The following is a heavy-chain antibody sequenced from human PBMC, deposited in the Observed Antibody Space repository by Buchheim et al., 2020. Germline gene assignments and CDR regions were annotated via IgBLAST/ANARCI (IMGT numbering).Heavy chain of an antibody. Sequence: EVQLLESGGGLVQAGGSLRLSCAASGFVFSTYAMNWVRQAPGKGPEWVSILSANGGEAHYADSVKGRFTISRDNSKNTLYLQPDSLRADDTAVYYCAIGASTIPRHFDIWGQGTL. V-gene: IGHV3-23*01. CDR2: LSANGGEA. J-gene: IGHJ4*03. D-gene: IGHD2-21*01. CDR1: GFVFSTYA. CDR3: AIGASTIPRHFDI.